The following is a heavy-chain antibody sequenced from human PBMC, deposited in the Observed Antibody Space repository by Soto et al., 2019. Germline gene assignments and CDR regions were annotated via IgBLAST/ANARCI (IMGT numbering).Heavy chain of an antibody. V-gene: IGHV1-2*04. J-gene: IGHJ4*02. Sequence: ASVKVSCKASGYTFTGYYMHWVRQAPGQGLERMGWINPNSGGTNYAQKFQGWVTMTRDTSISTAYMELSRLRSDDTAVYYCARGNGNYYGSGSYSTEFDYWGQGTLVTVSS. CDR2: INPNSGGT. CDR1: GYTFTGYY. D-gene: IGHD3-10*01. CDR3: ARGNGNYYGSGSYSTEFDY.